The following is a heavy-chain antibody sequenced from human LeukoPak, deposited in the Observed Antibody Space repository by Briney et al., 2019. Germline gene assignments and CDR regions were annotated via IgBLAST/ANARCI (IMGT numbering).Heavy chain of an antibody. Sequence: PSETLSLTCSVSGGSISNYYWNWIRQPAGKGLEWIGRVHARVTTKYNPSLNSRVTMSLDTSGNQFSLKLYSVTAADTAVYYCTRGGVPGAGNWFDPWSQGTLVTVSS. V-gene: IGHV4-4*07. CDR1: GGSISNYY. CDR3: TRGGVPGAGNWFDP. CDR2: VHARVTT. J-gene: IGHJ5*02. D-gene: IGHD1-26*01.